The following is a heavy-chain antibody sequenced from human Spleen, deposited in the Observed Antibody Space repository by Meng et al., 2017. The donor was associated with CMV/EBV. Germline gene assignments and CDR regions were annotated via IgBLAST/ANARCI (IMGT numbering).Heavy chain of an antibody. Sequence: ASVKVSCKASGYTFTSYGITWVRQAPGQGLEWMGWISGYNGNTNSAQKVQGRVTMTIDASTNTADMEVRSLRSDDTGVYYCARSIVVIQEAGDLEDAMDVWGQGTTVTVSS. D-gene: IGHD2-2*01. CDR3: ARSIVVIQEAGDLEDAMDV. CDR1: GYTFTSYG. J-gene: IGHJ6*02. V-gene: IGHV1-18*01. CDR2: ISGYNGNT.